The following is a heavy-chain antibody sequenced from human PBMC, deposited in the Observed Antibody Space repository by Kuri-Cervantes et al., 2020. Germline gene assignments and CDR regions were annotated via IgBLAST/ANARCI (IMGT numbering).Heavy chain of an antibody. V-gene: IGHV3-30*01. CDR1: GFTFSSYA. J-gene: IGHJ5*02. CDR2: ISYDGSNK. CDR3: ARSRSGYSSTWYKNTGFDP. D-gene: IGHD6-13*01. Sequence: GGSLRLSCAASGFTFSSYAMHWVRQAPGKGLEWVAVISYDGSNKYYADSVKGRFTISRDNSKNTLYLQMNSLRPEDTAVYYCARSRSGYSSTWYKNTGFDPWGQGTLVTVSS.